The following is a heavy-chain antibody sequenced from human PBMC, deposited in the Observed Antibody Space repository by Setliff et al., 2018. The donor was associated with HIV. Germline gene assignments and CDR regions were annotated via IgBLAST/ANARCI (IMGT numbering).Heavy chain of an antibody. D-gene: IGHD3-10*01. CDR3: ARYGGIIYYYYMDV. CDR1: GGSISSGSYY. CDR2: IYTSGNT. J-gene: IGHJ6*03. V-gene: IGHV4-61*02. Sequence: SETLSLTCTVSGGSISSGSYYWSWIRQPAGKGLEWIGRIYTSGNTNYNPSLKSRVTISVDTSKNQFSLKLSSVTAADTAVYYCARYGGIIYYYYMDVWGKGTTVTVSS.